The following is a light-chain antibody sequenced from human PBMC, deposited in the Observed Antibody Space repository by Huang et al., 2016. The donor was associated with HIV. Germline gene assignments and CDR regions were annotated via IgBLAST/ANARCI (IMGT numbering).Light chain of an antibody. CDR1: QCVLYSSNKKNY. V-gene: IGKV4-1*01. Sequence: DIVMTQSPDSLAVSLGERATINCKSSQCVLYSSNKKNYLAWYHQKPGQPPKLLIYCASSRESGVPDRFSGSGSGTEFTLTISSLQAEDVAVYYCQQYYSTPPTFGQGTKVEIK. CDR3: QQYYSTPPT. CDR2: CAS. J-gene: IGKJ1*01.